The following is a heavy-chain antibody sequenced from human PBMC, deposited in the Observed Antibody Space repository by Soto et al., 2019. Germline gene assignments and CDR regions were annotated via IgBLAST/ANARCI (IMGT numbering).Heavy chain of an antibody. CDR3: ARNRGSAWYFFDL. Sequence: LVESGGGVVQPGRSLRLSCAASGFTFSSFGMHWVRQAPGKGLEWLALIYYDGSKKYYADSVKGRFTISRDNSRNTVYLQMNSLRAEDTAVYFCARNRGSAWYFFDLSGRDTLVTVSS. CDR2: IYYDGSKK. D-gene: IGHD6-19*01. V-gene: IGHV3-33*01. J-gene: IGHJ2*01. CDR1: GFTFSSFG.